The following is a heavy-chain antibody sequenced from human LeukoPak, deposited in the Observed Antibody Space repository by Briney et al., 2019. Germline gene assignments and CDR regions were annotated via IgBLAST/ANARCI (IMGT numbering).Heavy chain of an antibody. CDR1: GYTFTGYY. D-gene: IGHD2-8*01. CDR2: INPNSGGT. Sequence: GASVKVSCKASGYTFTGYYMHWVRQAPGQGLEWMGWINPNSGGTNYAQKFQGRGTMTRGTSISTAYMELSRLRSDDTAVYYCARVSDIVLMVYANWGQGTLVTVSS. J-gene: IGHJ4*02. V-gene: IGHV1-2*02. CDR3: ARVSDIVLMVYAN.